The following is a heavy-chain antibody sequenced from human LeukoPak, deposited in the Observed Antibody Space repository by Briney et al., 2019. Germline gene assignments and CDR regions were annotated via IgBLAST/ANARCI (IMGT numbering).Heavy chain of an antibody. D-gene: IGHD7-27*01. J-gene: IGHJ5*02. V-gene: IGHV3-66*02. CDR2: IYADGTT. CDR1: GFTVSNDY. CDR3: ARARAGAQNWVAFDP. Sequence: PGGSLRLSCAASGFTVSNDYMAWVRQDPGKGLERVSLIYADGTTFYTDSVKGRFTMSRDNFKNTLYLQMNSLRPEDTALYYCARARAGAQNWVAFDPWGQGTLVTVSS.